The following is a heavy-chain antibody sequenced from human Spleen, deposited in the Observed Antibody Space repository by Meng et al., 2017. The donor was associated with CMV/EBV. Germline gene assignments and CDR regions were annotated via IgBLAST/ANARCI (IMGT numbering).Heavy chain of an antibody. V-gene: IGHV1-8*01. Sequence: ASVKVSCKASGYTFTSYDINWVRQATGQGLEWMGWMNPNSGNTGYAQKFQGRVTMTRNTSISTAYMELSSLRSEDTAVYYCVRGGEHYYDSSGYYGGYYYYGMDVWGQGTTVTVSS. J-gene: IGHJ6*02. CDR1: GYTFTSYD. D-gene: IGHD3-22*01. CDR2: MNPNSGNT. CDR3: VRGGEHYYDSSGYYGGYYYYGMDV.